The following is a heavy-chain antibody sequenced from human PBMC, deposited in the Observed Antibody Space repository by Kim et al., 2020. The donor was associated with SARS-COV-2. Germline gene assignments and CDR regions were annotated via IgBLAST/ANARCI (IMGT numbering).Heavy chain of an antibody. CDR3: ARGGGSTSHRGEFDY. Sequence: PALKSRVTISVDTSKNQFSLRLSSVTAADTAVYYCARGGGSTSHRGEFDYWGQGTLVTVSS. J-gene: IGHJ4*02. D-gene: IGHD2-2*01. V-gene: IGHV4-34*01.